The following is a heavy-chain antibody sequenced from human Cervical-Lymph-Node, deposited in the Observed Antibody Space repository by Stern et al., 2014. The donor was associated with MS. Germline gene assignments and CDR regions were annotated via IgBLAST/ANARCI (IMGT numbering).Heavy chain of an antibody. Sequence: MQLVESGPGLVKPSETLSLTCTVSGGSIKSYYWSWIRQPPGKGLEWIGYTYSSGSTSYNPALKSRVTISVDTSKNQFSLKLSHVTVADTAVYFCARDPSYHGMDVWGQGTTVTVSS. CDR3: ARDPSYHGMDV. CDR1: GGSIKSYY. J-gene: IGHJ6*02. CDR2: TYSSGST. V-gene: IGHV4-59*01.